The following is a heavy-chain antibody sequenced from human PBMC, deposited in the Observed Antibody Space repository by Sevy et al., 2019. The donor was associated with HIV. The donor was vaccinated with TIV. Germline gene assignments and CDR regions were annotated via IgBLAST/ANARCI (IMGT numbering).Heavy chain of an antibody. CDR2: ISRSGANI. CDR3: AQSHFDWLFLFDY. V-gene: IGHV3-48*03. CDR1: GFTFETYE. D-gene: IGHD3-9*01. Sequence: GGCLRLSCAASGFTFETYEMNWVRQAPGKGLEWISHISRSGANIYYADSVKGRFTISRDNVKNSVSLQMNNLRAEDTRAYYCAQSHFDWLFLFDYWGQGTLVTVSS. J-gene: IGHJ4*02.